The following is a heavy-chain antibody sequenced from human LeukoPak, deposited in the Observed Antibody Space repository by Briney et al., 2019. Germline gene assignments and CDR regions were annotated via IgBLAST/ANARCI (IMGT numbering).Heavy chain of an antibody. V-gene: IGHV4-39*01. J-gene: IGHJ4*02. CDR3: AKQATVGRAGGLFDY. CDR2: IYYSGST. Sequence: PSETLSLTCTVSGGSISSSSYYWGWIRQPPGKGLEWIGSIYYSGSTYYNPSLKSRVTISVDTSKNQFSLKLSSVTAADTAVFYCAKQATVGRAGGLFDYWGQRTLVTVSS. D-gene: IGHD3-10*01. CDR1: GGSISSSSYY.